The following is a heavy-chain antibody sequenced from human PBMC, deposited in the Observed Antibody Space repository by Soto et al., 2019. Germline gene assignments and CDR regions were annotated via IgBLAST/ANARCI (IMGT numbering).Heavy chain of an antibody. Sequence: ASVKVSCKASGYTFTGYDINWVRQATGQGLEWMGWMNPNSGNTGYAQKFQGRVTMTRNTSISTAYMELSSLRSEDTAVYYCARGHDFWSGYYNWFDPWGQGTLVTVSS. J-gene: IGHJ5*02. CDR2: MNPNSGNT. V-gene: IGHV1-8*01. D-gene: IGHD3-3*01. CDR3: ARGHDFWSGYYNWFDP. CDR1: GYTFTGYD.